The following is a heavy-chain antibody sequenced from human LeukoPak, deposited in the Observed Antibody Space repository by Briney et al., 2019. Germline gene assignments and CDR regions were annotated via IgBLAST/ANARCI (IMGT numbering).Heavy chain of an antibody. CDR3: ARGTARGYSGYDFDY. Sequence: ASVTVSCKASGYTFTGYYMHWVRQAPGQGLEWMGWINPNSGGTNYAQKFQGRVTMTRDTSISTAYMELSRLRSDDTAVYYCARGTARGYSGYDFDYWGQGTLVTVSS. J-gene: IGHJ4*02. CDR1: GYTFTGYY. V-gene: IGHV1-2*02. CDR2: INPNSGGT. D-gene: IGHD5-12*01.